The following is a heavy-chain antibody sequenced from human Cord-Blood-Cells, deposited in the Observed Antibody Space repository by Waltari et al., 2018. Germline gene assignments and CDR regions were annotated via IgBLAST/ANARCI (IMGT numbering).Heavy chain of an antibody. Sequence: QVQLVQSGAAVKKPGASVKGSCKASGYTFTGYYMHWVRQAPGQGLEWMGWINPNSGGTNYAQKFQGWVTMTRDTSISTAYMELSRLRSDDTAVYYCARGIYGSGSYDFDYWGQGTLVTVSS. V-gene: IGHV1-2*04. CDR2: INPNSGGT. D-gene: IGHD3-10*01. J-gene: IGHJ4*02. CDR3: ARGIYGSGSYDFDY. CDR1: GYTFTGYY.